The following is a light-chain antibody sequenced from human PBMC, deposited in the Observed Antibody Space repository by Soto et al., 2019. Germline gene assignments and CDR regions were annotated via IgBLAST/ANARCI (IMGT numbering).Light chain of an antibody. CDR1: QSISNW. CDR3: QQYNSDS. J-gene: IGKJ1*01. Sequence: DIQMTQALSTLPECLVETVTIACRASQSISNWLAWYQQKPGTDPKVLIYHASNLQSGVPSRFSARGSRTEITLTISRLQPDDFATYYCQQYNSDSFGQGTRVDTK. V-gene: IGKV1-5*01. CDR2: HAS.